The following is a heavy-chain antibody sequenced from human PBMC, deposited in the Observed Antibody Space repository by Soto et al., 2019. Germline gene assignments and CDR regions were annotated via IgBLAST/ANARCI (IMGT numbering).Heavy chain of an antibody. J-gene: IGHJ4*02. CDR3: ARDKITGLFDY. V-gene: IGHV4-34*01. CDR1: GGSFSGNY. Sequence: QVQLQQWGAGLLKPSETLSLTCDVYGGSFSGNYWTWIRQPPGTGLEWIGEINHSGGTNYNPSLKSRVTISVDTSKNQFSLKLTSVTAADTAVYYCARDKITGLFDYWGQGTLVTVSS. CDR2: INHSGGT. D-gene: IGHD2-8*02.